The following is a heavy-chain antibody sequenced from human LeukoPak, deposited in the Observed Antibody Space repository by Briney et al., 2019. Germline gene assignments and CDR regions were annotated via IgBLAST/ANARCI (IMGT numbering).Heavy chain of an antibody. CDR3: ATGDTYDYWYFDL. D-gene: IGHD2-8*01. Sequence: PSETLSLTCTVSGGSISSYYWSWIRQPAGKGLEWIGRIYTSGSTNYNPSLKSRVTMSVDTSKNQFSLKLSSVTAADTAVYCATGDTYDYWYFDLWGSGTLVTVSS. V-gene: IGHV4-4*07. CDR1: GGSISSYY. CDR2: IYTSGST. J-gene: IGHJ2*01.